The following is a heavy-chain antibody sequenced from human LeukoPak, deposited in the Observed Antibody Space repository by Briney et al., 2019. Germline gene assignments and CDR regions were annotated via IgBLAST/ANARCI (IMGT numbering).Heavy chain of an antibody. CDR3: ARGGDVRLSLSFDY. CDR2: IYYSGST. CDR1: GGSISSGGYY. V-gene: IGHV4-31*03. Sequence: PSETLSLTRTVSGGSISSGGYYWSWIRQHPGKGLEWIGYIYYSGSTYYNPSLKSRVTISVDTSKNQFSLKLSSVTAADTAVYYCARGGDVRLSLSFDYWGQGTLVTVSS. J-gene: IGHJ4*02.